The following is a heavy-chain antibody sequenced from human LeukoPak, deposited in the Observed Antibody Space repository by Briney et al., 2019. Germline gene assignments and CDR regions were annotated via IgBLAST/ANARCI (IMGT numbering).Heavy chain of an antibody. CDR2: ISWNSGSI. D-gene: IGHD6-19*01. J-gene: IGHJ4*02. CDR1: GFTFDDYA. Sequence: PGGSLRLSCAASGFTFDDYAMHWVRQAPGKGLEWVSGISWNSGSIGYADSVKGRFTISRDNAKNSLYLQINSLRAEDTALYYCAKDKDSSGRKGVFDYWGQGTLVTVSS. V-gene: IGHV3-9*01. CDR3: AKDKDSSGRKGVFDY.